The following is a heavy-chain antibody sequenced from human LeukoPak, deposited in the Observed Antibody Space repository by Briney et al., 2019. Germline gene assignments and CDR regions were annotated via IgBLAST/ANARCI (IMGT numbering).Heavy chain of an antibody. J-gene: IGHJ4*02. CDR2: ISSDGSST. Sequence: PGGSLRLSCATSGFTFSSYWMHWVRQAPGKGLLWVSRISSDGSSTTYADSVKGRFTISRDNAKNTLYLQMNSLRAEDTAVYYCARAAVAGDFDYWGRGTLVTVSS. V-gene: IGHV3-74*01. CDR3: ARAAVAGDFDY. CDR1: GFTFSSYW. D-gene: IGHD6-19*01.